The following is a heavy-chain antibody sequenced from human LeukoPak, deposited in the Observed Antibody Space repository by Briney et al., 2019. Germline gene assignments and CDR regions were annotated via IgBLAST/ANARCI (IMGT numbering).Heavy chain of an antibody. V-gene: IGHV1-8*01. D-gene: IGHD7-27*01. Sequence: ASVKVSCKASGYTFTTYDINWVRQATRQGLEWMGWMSPNSGNTGYAQKFQGRVTMTRSTSTRTAYMELSSLRSEDTAVYYCTRGPPNWGFDFWGQGTLVTVSS. CDR3: TRGPPNWGFDF. CDR1: GYTFTTYD. CDR2: MSPNSGNT. J-gene: IGHJ4*02.